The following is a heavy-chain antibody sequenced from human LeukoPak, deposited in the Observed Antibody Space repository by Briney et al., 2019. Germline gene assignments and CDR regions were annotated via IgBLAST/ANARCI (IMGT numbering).Heavy chain of an antibody. Sequence: SETLSLTCAVYGGSFSGYYWSWIRQPPGKGLEWIGEINHSGGTNYNPSLKSRVTISVDTSKNQFSLKLSSVTAADTAVYYCARGRGYCSSTSCLYYYYYYMDVWGKGTTVTVSS. CDR2: INHSGGT. D-gene: IGHD2-2*01. V-gene: IGHV4-34*01. CDR1: GGSFSGYY. J-gene: IGHJ6*03. CDR3: ARGRGYCSSTSCLYYYYYYMDV.